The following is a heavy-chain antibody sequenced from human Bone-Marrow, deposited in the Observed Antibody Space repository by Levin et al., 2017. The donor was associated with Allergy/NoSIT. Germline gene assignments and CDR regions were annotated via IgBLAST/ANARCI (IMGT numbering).Heavy chain of an antibody. J-gene: IGHJ6*02. Sequence: GESLKISCEASGFDFHIYIMNWVRQAPGKGLEWLSSITTGSNYKYYVDSVRGRFVISRDNGRNSLYLQMNSLRAEDTAVYYCARSHPLTGTTHFSYQDGMNVWGQGTTGTVSS. D-gene: IGHD1/OR15-1a*01. CDR3: ARSHPLTGTTHFSYQDGMNV. V-gene: IGHV3-21*01. CDR1: GFDFHIYI. CDR2: ITTGSNYK.